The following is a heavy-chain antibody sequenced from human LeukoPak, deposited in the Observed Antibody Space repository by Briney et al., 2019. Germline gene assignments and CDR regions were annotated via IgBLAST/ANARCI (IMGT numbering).Heavy chain of an antibody. V-gene: IGHV3-48*03. CDR1: GFTFSSYD. J-gene: IGHJ4*02. D-gene: IGHD1-26*01. Sequence: QPGGSLRLSCAASGFTFSSYDMNWVRQAPGKGLEWVSYISSSGSTIYYADSVKGRFTIARDNAKNSLCLQMNSLRAEDTAVYYCAGHSGSYRCFDYWGQGTLVTVSS. CDR3: AGHSGSYRCFDY. CDR2: ISSSGSTI.